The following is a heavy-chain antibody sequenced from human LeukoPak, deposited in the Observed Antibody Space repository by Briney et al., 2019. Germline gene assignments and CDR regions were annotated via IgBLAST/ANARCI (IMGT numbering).Heavy chain of an antibody. CDR3: ARGGFIAVAGTGY. Sequence: GRSLRLSCAASGFTFSSYAMHWVRQAPGKGLEWVAVISYDGSNKYYADSVKGRFIISRDNSKNSLYLQMNSLRAEDTAVYYCARGGFIAVAGTGYWGQGTLVTVSS. CDR1: GFTFSSYA. CDR2: ISYDGSNK. V-gene: IGHV3-30*04. J-gene: IGHJ4*02. D-gene: IGHD6-19*01.